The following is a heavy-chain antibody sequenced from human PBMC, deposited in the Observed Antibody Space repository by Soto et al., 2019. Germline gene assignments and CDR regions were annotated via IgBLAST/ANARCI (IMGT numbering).Heavy chain of an antibody. J-gene: IGHJ4*02. V-gene: IGHV3-23*01. CDR2: ITNTGGDT. CDR3: ARASGESYPGSRVFDS. D-gene: IGHD1-26*01. Sequence: GGSLRLSCAASGFTFSSNAMSWVRQAPGKRLEWVSVITNTGGDTVYADSVKGRFTMSRDNSKNILYLQMNSLRAEDTAIYYCARASGESYPGSRVFDSWGQGTRVTVSS. CDR1: GFTFSSNA.